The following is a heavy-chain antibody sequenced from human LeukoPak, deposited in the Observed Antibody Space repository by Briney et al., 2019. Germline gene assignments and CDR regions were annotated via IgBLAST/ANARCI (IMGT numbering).Heavy chain of an antibody. D-gene: IGHD6-19*01. CDR1: GGSISSYY. J-gene: IGHJ6*02. CDR2: IYYSGST. V-gene: IGHV4-59*01. CDR3: ARSPGYSSGWYDLRGMGPRYYYGMDV. Sequence: SETLSLTCTVSGGSISSYYWSWIRQPPGKGLGWIGYIYYSGSTNYNPSLKSRVTISVDTSKNQFSLKLSSVTAADTAVYYCARSPGYSSGWYDLRGMGPRYYYGMDVWGQGTTVTVSS.